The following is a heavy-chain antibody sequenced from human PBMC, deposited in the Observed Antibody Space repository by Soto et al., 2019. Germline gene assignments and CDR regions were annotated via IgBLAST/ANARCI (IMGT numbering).Heavy chain of an antibody. Sequence: PSETLSLTCTVYGGSINNYYWSWIRQPPGKGLEWIGYIYYSGSTNYNPSLKSRVTISVDTSKNQFSLKLSSVTAADTAVYYCARRYGGNFDYWGQGTLVTVSS. CDR2: IYYSGST. V-gene: IGHV4-59*01. CDR1: GGSINNYY. J-gene: IGHJ4*02. D-gene: IGHD1-26*01. CDR3: ARRYGGNFDY.